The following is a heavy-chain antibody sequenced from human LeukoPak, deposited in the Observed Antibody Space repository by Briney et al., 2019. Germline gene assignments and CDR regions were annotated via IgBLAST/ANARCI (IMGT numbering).Heavy chain of an antibody. J-gene: IGHJ4*02. CDR1: GFTFSSYA. V-gene: IGHV3-30-3*01. Sequence: GRSLRLSCAASGFTFSSYAMHWVRQAPGKGLEWVAVISYDGSNKYYADSVKGRFTISRDNSKNTLYLQMNSLRAEDTAVYYCARDGVVVNPFDYWGQGTLVTVSS. CDR3: ARDGVVVNPFDY. CDR2: ISYDGSNK. D-gene: IGHD3-22*01.